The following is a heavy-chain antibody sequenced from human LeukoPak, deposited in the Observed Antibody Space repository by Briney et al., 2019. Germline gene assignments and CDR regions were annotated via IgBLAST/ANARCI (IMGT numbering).Heavy chain of an antibody. CDR1: GGSISSYY. CDR2: IYYSGST. CDR3: ASGSGYDKYGMDV. J-gene: IGHJ6*02. V-gene: IGHV4-59*08. Sequence: SETLSLTCTVSGGSISSYYWSWIRQPPGKGLEWIGYIYYSGSTNYNPSLKSRVTITVDTSKNQFSLKLSSVTAADTAVYYCASGSGYDKYGMDVWGQGTTVTVSS. D-gene: IGHD3-3*01.